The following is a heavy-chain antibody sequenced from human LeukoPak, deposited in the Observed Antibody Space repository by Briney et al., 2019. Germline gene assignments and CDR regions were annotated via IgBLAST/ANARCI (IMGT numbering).Heavy chain of an antibody. J-gene: IGHJ6*03. CDR2: IYYSGST. CDR1: GGSISSSSYY. D-gene: IGHD3-10*01. V-gene: IGHV4-39*07. CDR3: ARDHLLWPYYMDV. Sequence: SETLSLTCTVSGGSISSSSYYWGWIRQPPGKGLEWIGSIYYSGSTYYNPSLKSRVTISVDTSKNQFSLKLSSVTAADTAVYFCARDHLLWPYYMDVWGKGTTVTISS.